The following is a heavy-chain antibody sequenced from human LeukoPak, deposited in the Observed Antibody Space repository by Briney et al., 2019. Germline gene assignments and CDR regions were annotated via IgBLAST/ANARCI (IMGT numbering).Heavy chain of an antibody. Sequence: GGSLRLSCAASGFTFSSYWMSWVRQAPGKGLEWVANIKQDGSEKYYVDSVKGRFTISRDNAKSTVALQMNSLRAEDTAVYYCARDPRPQIAAAGTVYWGQGTLVTVSS. CDR2: IKQDGSEK. D-gene: IGHD6-13*01. CDR3: ARDPRPQIAAAGTVY. J-gene: IGHJ4*02. V-gene: IGHV3-7*01. CDR1: GFTFSSYW.